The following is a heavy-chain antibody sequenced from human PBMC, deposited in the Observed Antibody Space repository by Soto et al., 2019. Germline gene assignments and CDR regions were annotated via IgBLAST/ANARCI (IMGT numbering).Heavy chain of an antibody. CDR1: GGSISSRSYY. V-gene: IGHV4-39*01. J-gene: IGHJ3*02. CDR2: IYYSGST. D-gene: IGHD3-22*01. CDR3: ARNHYYYDSSAKDALDI. Sequence: SETLSLTCTVSGGSISSRSYYWGRIRQPPGKGLEWIGSIYYSGSTYYNPSLKSRVTISVDTSKNQFSLKLSSVTAADTAVYYCARNHYYYDSSAKDALDIWGQGTMVTVSS.